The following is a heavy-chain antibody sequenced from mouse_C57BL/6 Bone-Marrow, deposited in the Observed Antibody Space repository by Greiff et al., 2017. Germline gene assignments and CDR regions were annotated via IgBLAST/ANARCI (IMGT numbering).Heavy chain of an antibody. CDR3: TGGRWPPPPAMDY. Sequence: EVQVVESGGGLVQPGGSMKLSCVASGFTFSNYWMNWVRQSPEKGLEWVAQIRLKSDNYATHYAESVKGRFTISRDDSKSSVYLQMNNLRAEDTGIYYCTGGRWPPPPAMDYWGQGTSVTVSS. V-gene: IGHV6-3*01. CDR1: GFTFSNYW. J-gene: IGHJ4*01. CDR2: IRLKSDNYAT. D-gene: IGHD2-3*01.